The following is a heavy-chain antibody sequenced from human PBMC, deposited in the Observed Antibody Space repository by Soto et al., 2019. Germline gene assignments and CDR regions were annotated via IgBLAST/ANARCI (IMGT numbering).Heavy chain of an antibody. V-gene: IGHV3-30-3*01. J-gene: IGHJ2*01. CDR2: ISYDGTTK. CDR3: ARDPCGDCVDWYFDH. D-gene: IGHD2-21*02. Sequence: QVHLVESGGGVVQPGRSLTLSCTASGITFSSFAVHWVRQSPGKGLDWLAAISYDGTTKFYADSVKGRFSISRDNSKNTLYLQMNSLSGEDTAVYYCARDPCGDCVDWYFDHWGHGTLVTVSS. CDR1: GITFSSFA.